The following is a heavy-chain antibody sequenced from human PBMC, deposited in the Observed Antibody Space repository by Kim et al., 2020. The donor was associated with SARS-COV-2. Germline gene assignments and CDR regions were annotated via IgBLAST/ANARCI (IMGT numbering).Heavy chain of an antibody. V-gene: IGHV4-4*07. J-gene: IGHJ5*02. D-gene: IGHD2-2*01. CDR2: IYSSGST. CDR1: GGSISSYY. CDR3: ARVGGYCSSTSCQGWFDP. Sequence: SETLSLTCTVSGGSISSYYWSWIRQPAGKGLEWIGHIYSSGSTKYNPSLKSRVTMSVDTSKKQFSLKLSSVTAADTAVYYCARVGGYCSSTSCQGWFDPWGQGTLVTVSS.